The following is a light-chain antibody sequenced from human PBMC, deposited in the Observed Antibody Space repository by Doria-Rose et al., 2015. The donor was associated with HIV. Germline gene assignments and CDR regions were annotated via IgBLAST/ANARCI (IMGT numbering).Light chain of an antibody. CDR2: DGS. V-gene: IGKV3-20*01. CDR1: QSFSSTY. J-gene: IGKJ1*01. Sequence: EIVMTQSPGTLSLSPGERAALSCRASQSFSSTYLAWYQQKPGQAPSLLIYDGSTRATGIPDRFSARGSGTDFTLTINRLEPEDFALYYCHQYGTSWTFGQGTKVEI. CDR3: HQYGTSWT.